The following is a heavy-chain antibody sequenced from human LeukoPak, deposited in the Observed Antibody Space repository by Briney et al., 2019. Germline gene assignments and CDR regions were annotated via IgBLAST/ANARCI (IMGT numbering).Heavy chain of an antibody. J-gene: IGHJ4*02. Sequence: GGSLRLSCAVSGLTVSSNFMSWVRQAPGKGLEWVSSISSNSDYIYYADSVKGRFTISRDNAKNSLYLQMNSLRAEDTAVYYCARGLCGGDCYDYWGQGTLVTVSS. CDR2: ISSNSDYI. V-gene: IGHV3-21*01. CDR3: ARGLCGGDCYDY. D-gene: IGHD2-21*01. CDR1: GLTVSSNF.